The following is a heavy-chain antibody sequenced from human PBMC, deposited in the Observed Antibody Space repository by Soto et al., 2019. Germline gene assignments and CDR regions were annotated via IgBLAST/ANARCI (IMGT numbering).Heavy chain of an antibody. CDR1: GFTFSDYY. J-gene: IGHJ6*02. D-gene: IGHD3-9*01. CDR3: ARGLRYYDNLPWYCYGMDV. CDR2: ISSSSSYT. V-gene: IGHV3-11*05. Sequence: QVQLVESGGGLVKPGGSLRLSCAASGFTFSDYYMSWIRQAPGKGLEWVSYISSSSSYTNYADSVKGRFTISRDNAKNSLYLHMNSLRAEDTAVYYCARGLRYYDNLPWYCYGMDVWGQGTTVTVSS.